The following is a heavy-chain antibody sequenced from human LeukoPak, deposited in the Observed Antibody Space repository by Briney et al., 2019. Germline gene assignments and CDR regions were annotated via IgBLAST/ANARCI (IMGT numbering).Heavy chain of an antibody. CDR2: INPNSGGT. V-gene: IGHV1-2*02. D-gene: IGHD3-3*01. CDR1: GYTFTGYY. J-gene: IGHJ3*02. Sequence: ASVKVSCKASGYTFTGYYMHWVRQAPGQGLEWMGWINPNSGGTNYAQKFQGRVTMTRDTSISTAYMELSRLRSDDTAVYYCARVVSRFLEWFPYAFDIWGQGTMVTVSS. CDR3: ARVVSRFLEWFPYAFDI.